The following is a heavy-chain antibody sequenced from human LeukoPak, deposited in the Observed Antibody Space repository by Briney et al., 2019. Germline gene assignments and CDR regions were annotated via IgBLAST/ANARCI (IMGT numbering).Heavy chain of an antibody. CDR2: ISSSSSDI. V-gene: IGHV3-21*01. CDR1: GFTFSSYS. D-gene: IGHD2-2*01. Sequence: GGSLMLSCAASGFTFSSYSMNWVRQAPGKGLEWVSSISSSSSDIYYADSVKGRFTISRDNAKNSLYLQMNSLRAEDTAVYYCARSLNAIVVVPAAMRGWFDPWGQGTLVTVSS. CDR3: ARSLNAIVVVPAAMRGWFDP. J-gene: IGHJ5*02.